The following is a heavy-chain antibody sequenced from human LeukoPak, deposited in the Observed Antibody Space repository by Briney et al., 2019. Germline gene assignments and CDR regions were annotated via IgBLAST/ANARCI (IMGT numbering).Heavy chain of an antibody. Sequence: GASVKVPCKASGYTFTGNYMHWVRQAPGQGLEWMGIINPSGGSTSYAQKFQGRVTMTGDTSTSTVYMELSSLRSEDTAVYYCARSGPRNWFDPWGQGTLVTVSS. CDR3: ARSGPRNWFDP. CDR2: INPSGGST. CDR1: GYTFTGNY. D-gene: IGHD1-14*01. V-gene: IGHV1-46*01. J-gene: IGHJ5*02.